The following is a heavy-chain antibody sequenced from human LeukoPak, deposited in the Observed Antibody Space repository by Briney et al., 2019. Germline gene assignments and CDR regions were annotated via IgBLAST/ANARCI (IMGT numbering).Heavy chain of an antibody. V-gene: IGHV4-61*01. CDR1: GGSVNSGSYY. J-gene: IGHJ4*02. CDR3: ATSQCGSDCYLAGDY. CDR2: IYYTGIT. Sequence: PSETLSLTCAVSGGSVNSGSYYWSWIRQHPGKGLEWIGYIYYTGITNYNPSLKNRVTISVDTSKNQFSLNLNSVTAADTAVYYCATSQCGSDCYLAGDYWGQGTLATVSS. D-gene: IGHD2-21*02.